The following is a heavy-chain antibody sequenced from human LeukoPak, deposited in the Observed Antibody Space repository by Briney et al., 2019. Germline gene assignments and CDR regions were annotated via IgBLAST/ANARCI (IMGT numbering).Heavy chain of an antibody. J-gene: IGHJ4*02. CDR2: IKPDGGHQ. Sequence: GGSLRLSCAASGLAFCDYWMSGGRQAPGEGVGGGANIKPDGGHQNYVDSVKGRFTISRDNAKNSLYLQMNSLRAEDTAIYYCASTFPYCGGGSCALGGQGTLVTVSS. CDR3: ASTFPYCGGGSCAL. V-gene: IGHV3-7*01. D-gene: IGHD2-15*01. CDR1: GLAFCDYW.